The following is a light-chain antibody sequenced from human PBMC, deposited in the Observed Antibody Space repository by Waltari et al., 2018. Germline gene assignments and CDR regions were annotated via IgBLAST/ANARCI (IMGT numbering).Light chain of an antibody. CDR1: SSNIGTNT. Sequence: QSVLTQPPSASGTPGPRVTIACSGRSSNIGTNTAHWYQQLPGTAPKLLIYSTNPWPSGVPDRFSGSKSGTSASLAISELQSEDEADYYCASWDDSLNALLFGGGTKLTVL. J-gene: IGLJ2*01. CDR2: STN. V-gene: IGLV1-44*01. CDR3: ASWDDSLNALL.